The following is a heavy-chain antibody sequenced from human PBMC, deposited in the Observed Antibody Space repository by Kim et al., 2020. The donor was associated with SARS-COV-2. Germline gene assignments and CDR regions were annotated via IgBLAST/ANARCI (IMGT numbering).Heavy chain of an antibody. J-gene: IGHJ5*02. CDR1: GGSISSYY. CDR3: ARQGGSYGIYNWFDP. CDR2: IYYSGST. D-gene: IGHD5-18*01. V-gene: IGHV4-59*08. Sequence: SETLSLTCTVSGGSISSYYWSWIRQPPGKGLEWIGYIYYSGSTNYNPSLKSRVTISVDTSKNQFSLKLISVTAADTAVYYCARQGGSYGIYNWFDPWGQGTLVTVSS.